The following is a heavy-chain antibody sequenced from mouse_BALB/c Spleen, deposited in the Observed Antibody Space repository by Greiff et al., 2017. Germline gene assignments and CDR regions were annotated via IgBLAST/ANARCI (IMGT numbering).Heavy chain of an antibody. D-gene: IGHD2-4*01. CDR3: ARPGLRDAMDY. CDR1: GFTFSSFG. J-gene: IGHJ4*01. CDR2: ISSGSSTI. V-gene: IGHV5-17*02. Sequence: EVKLMESGGGLVQPGGSRKLSCAASGFTFSSFGMHWVRQAPEKGLEWVAYISSGSSTIYYADTVKGRFTISRDNPKNTLFLQMTSLRSEDTAMYYCARPGLRDAMDYWGQGTSVTVSS.